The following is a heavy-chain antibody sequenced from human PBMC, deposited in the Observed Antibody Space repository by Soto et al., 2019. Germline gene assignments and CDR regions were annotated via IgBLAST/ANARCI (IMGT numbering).Heavy chain of an antibody. CDR3: ASLYPVNY. V-gene: IGHV3-30-3*01. CDR2: ISYDGSNK. CDR1: GFSFSSHA. Sequence: QVQLVESGGGVVQPGRSLRLSCAASGFSFSSHAMHWVRQAPGKGLEWVAVISYDGSNKYYADSVKGRFTISRDNSKNTRYLQMNSLRAKDTAVYYCASLYPVNYWGQGTLVTVSS. J-gene: IGHJ4*02. D-gene: IGHD2-2*02.